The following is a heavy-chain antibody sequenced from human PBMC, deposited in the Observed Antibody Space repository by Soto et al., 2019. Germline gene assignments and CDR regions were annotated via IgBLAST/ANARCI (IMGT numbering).Heavy chain of an antibody. CDR1: GYSFSSYW. D-gene: IGHD3-9*01. J-gene: IGHJ4*01. CDR3: ARHAIYYVLLSGYYFDY. CDR2: SISYDCDT. Sequence: GESLKIPCKGSGYSFSSYWIALVRQMPGQGRQGMGRSISYDCDTKYSQSLQSQVTISADKSITPAYLQRNSLKASDTAMYYCARHAIYYVLLSGYYFDYWGQGTPVTVSS. V-gene: IGHV5-51*01.